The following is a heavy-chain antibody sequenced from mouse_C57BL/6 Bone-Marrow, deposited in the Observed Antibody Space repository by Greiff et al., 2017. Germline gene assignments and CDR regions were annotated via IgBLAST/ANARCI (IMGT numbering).Heavy chain of an antibody. CDR2: IDPSDSYT. CDR1: GYTFTSYW. Sequence: QVQLQQPGAELVMPGASVKLSCKASGYTFTSYWMHWVKQRPGQGLEWIGEIDPSDSYTNYNQKFKGKSTLTVDKSSSTAYMQLSSLTSEDSAVYYCARSMYDGYWAYWGQGTLVTVSA. CDR3: ARSMYDGYWAY. D-gene: IGHD2-3*01. V-gene: IGHV1-69*01. J-gene: IGHJ3*01.